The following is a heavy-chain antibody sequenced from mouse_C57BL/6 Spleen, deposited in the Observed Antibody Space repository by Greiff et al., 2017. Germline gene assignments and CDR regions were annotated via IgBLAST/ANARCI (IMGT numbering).Heavy chain of an antibody. CDR1: GYTFTSYW. D-gene: IGHD1-1*01. V-gene: IGHV1-69*01. CDR2: IDPSDSYT. Sequence: QVQLKQSGAELVMPGASVKLSCKASGYTFTSYWMHWVKQRPGQGLEWIGEIDPSDSYTNYNQKFKGKSTLTVDKSSSTAYMQLSSLTSEDSAVYYCARSITTVVATDYAMDYWGQGTSVTVSS. J-gene: IGHJ4*01. CDR3: ARSITTVVATDYAMDY.